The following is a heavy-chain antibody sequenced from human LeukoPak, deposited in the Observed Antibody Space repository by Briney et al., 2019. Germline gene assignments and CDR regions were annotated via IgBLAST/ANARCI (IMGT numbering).Heavy chain of an antibody. V-gene: IGHV4-61*01. CDR1: GGSVSSGSYY. CDR2: IYYSGST. J-gene: IGHJ4*02. D-gene: IGHD2-21*02. CDR3: ARLGGGDDY. Sequence: PSETLSLTCTVSGGSVSSGSYYWSWIRQPPGKGLEWIGYIYYSGSTNYNPPLKSRVTISVDTSKNQFSLKLSSVTAADTAVYYCARLGGGDDYWGQGTLVTVSS.